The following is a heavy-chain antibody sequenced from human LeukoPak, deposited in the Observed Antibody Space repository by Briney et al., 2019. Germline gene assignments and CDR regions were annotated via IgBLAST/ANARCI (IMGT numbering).Heavy chain of an antibody. V-gene: IGHV3-21*01. D-gene: IGHD1-26*01. J-gene: IGHJ4*02. Sequence: GGSLRLSCAASGFTFSSYSMNWVRQAPGKGLEWVSSISSSSSYIYYADSVKGRFTISRDNAKNSLYLQMNSLRAEDTAVYYCARGAGIVGATPYYFDYWGQGTLVTVSS. CDR1: GFTFSSYS. CDR2: ISSSSSYI. CDR3: ARGAGIVGATPYYFDY.